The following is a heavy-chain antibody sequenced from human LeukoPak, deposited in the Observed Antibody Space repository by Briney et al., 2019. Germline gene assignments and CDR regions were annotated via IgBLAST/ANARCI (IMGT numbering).Heavy chain of an antibody. CDR1: GFSFSGHW. D-gene: IGHD6-13*01. CDR3: ARGPSSNWSGLDF. J-gene: IGHJ4*02. V-gene: IGHV3-74*01. Sequence: GGSLRLSCGTSGFSFSGHWMHWARQLPGKGRVWVSRISPTGSTTSYADSVKGRFTVSRDNAKNTLYLQVNNLRAEDTAIYYCARGPSSNWSGLDFWGQGTLLTVSS. CDR2: ISPTGSTT.